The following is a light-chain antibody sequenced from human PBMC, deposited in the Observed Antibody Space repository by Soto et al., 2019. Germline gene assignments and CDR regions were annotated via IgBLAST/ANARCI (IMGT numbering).Light chain of an antibody. J-gene: IGKJ1*01. Sequence: DIQMTQSPSTLSASVGDRVTITCRASQSIGSSLAWYQQKPGKAPNLLISDASSLERGVPSRFSGSGSGTEFTLTIRSLQPDDFATYYCQQYNGYSTFGQGTKVDIK. CDR3: QQYNGYST. CDR1: QSIGSS. V-gene: IGKV1-5*01. CDR2: DAS.